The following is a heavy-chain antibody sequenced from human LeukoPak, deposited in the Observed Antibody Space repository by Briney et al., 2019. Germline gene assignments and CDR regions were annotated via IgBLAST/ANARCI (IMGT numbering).Heavy chain of an antibody. Sequence: PGGSLRLSCAASGFTFSSYAMSWVRQAPGKGLEWVSAISGSGGSTYYAGSVKGRFTISRDNSKNTLYLQKNSLRAEDTAVYYCAKGAGYDYVWGSYRYTGGGAFDIWGQGTMVTVSS. J-gene: IGHJ3*02. CDR1: GFTFSSYA. CDR2: ISGSGGST. D-gene: IGHD3-16*02. CDR3: AKGAGYDYVWGSYRYTGGGAFDI. V-gene: IGHV3-23*01.